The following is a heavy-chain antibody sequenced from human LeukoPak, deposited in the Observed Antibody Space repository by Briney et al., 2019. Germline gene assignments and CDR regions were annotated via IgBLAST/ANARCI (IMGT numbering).Heavy chain of an antibody. Sequence: GGSLRLSCAASGFTFSSYSMNWVRQAPGKGLEWVSYISSSSTIYYADSVKGRFTISRDNAKNSLYLRMNSLRDEDTAVYYCARDLWDDYGGNSIWGQGTLVTVSS. J-gene: IGHJ4*02. V-gene: IGHV3-48*02. D-gene: IGHD4-23*01. CDR1: GFTFSSYS. CDR3: ARDLWDDYGGNSI. CDR2: ISSSSTI.